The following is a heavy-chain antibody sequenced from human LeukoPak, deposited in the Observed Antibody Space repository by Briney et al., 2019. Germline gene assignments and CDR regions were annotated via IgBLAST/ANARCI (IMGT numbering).Heavy chain of an antibody. CDR1: GGSIRSYY. CDR2: IYYTGST. Sequence: PSETLSLTCTVSGGSIRSYYWSWIRQPPGKGLEWIGNIYYTGSTNYNPSLKSRVTISVDTSKKQFSLKLSSVAAADTAVYYCARGYSSSWNYFDYWGQGTLVTVSS. J-gene: IGHJ4*02. D-gene: IGHD6-13*01. CDR3: ARGYSSSWNYFDY. V-gene: IGHV4-59*01.